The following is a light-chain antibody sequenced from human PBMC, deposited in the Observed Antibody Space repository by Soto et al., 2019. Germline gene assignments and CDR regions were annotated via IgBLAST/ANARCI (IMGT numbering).Light chain of an antibody. CDR1: SSNIGNNY. J-gene: IGLJ3*02. CDR2: DNN. Sequence: QSVLTQPPSVSAAPGQEVTISCSGSSSNIGNNYVSWYQQLPGPAPKLLIYDNNKRPSGIPDRFAGSKSGTSATLGITGLQTGDEADYYCGTWDSSLSAVVFGGGTKLTVL. CDR3: GTWDSSLSAVV. V-gene: IGLV1-51*01.